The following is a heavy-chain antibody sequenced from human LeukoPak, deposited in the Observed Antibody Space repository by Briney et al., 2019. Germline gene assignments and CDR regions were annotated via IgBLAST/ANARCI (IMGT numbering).Heavy chain of an antibody. Sequence: ASVKVSCKASGYTFTNYGITWVRQAPGQGLEWMGWISAYNGNIKYAQRLQGRVTMTTDTSTSTAYMELRSLRSDDTAVYYCAKDSGQYYDSSGYAFDIWGQGTMVTVSS. CDR2: ISAYNGNI. J-gene: IGHJ3*02. V-gene: IGHV1-18*01. D-gene: IGHD3-22*01. CDR3: AKDSGQYYDSSGYAFDI. CDR1: GYTFTNYG.